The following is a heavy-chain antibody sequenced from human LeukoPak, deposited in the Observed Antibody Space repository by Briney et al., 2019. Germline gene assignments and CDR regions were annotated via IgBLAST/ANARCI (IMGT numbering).Heavy chain of an antibody. CDR3: AKYDILTGYSSSYYYYYGMDV. D-gene: IGHD3-9*01. J-gene: IGHJ6*02. CDR2: INPNSGGT. CDR1: GYTFTGYY. Sequence: ASVKVSCKASGYTFTGYYMHWVRQAPGQGLEWMGWINPNSGGTNYAQKFQGRVTMTRDMSISTAYMELSRLRSDDTAVYYCAKYDILTGYSSSYYYYYGMDVWGQGTTVTVSS. V-gene: IGHV1-2*02.